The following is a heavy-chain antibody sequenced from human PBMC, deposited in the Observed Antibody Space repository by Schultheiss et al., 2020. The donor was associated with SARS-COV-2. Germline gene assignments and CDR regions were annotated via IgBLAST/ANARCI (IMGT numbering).Heavy chain of an antibody. D-gene: IGHD2-15*01. J-gene: IGHJ6*02. CDR3: ARGEATTPESYYYYGMDV. CDR1: GGSISNYY. CDR2: IYYSGST. V-gene: IGHV4-59*12. Sequence: SETLSLTCTVSGGSISNYYWSWIRQPPGKGLEWIGYIYYSGSTNYNPSLKSRVTISVDTSKNQFSLKLSSVTAADTAVYYCARGEATTPESYYYYGMDVWGQGTTVTVSS.